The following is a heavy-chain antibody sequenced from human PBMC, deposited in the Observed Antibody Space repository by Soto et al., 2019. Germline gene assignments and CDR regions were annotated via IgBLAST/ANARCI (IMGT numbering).Heavy chain of an antibody. J-gene: IGHJ6*02. CDR2: ISYDGSNK. D-gene: IGHD3-3*01. V-gene: IGHV3-30-3*01. CDR3: TTGEIFDFWSGHYYHYVMDV. Sequence: GGSLRLSCAASGFTFSSYAMHWVRQAPGKGLEWVAVISYDGSNKYYADSVKGRFTISRDNSKNTLYLQMNSLRAEDTAVYYCTTGEIFDFWSGHYYHYVMDVWGQGTTVIVSS. CDR1: GFTFSSYA.